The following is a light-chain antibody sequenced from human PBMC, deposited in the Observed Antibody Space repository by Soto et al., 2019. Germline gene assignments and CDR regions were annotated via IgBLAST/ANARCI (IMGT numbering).Light chain of an antibody. CDR3: QQYNSWPIT. CDR1: QSVSGDY. CDR2: GAS. Sequence: EIMLPQSPGTPSLSPGARATLSCRASQSVSGDYLAWYVQKPGQAPRRVIYGASTWGTDVPPRFTGSGSGTEFTLTISGLQSEDFAVYYCQQYNSWPITFGQGTRLEI. J-gene: IGKJ5*01. V-gene: IGKV3-20*01.